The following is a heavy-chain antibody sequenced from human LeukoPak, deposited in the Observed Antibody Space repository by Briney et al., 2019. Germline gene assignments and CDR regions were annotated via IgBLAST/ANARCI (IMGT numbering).Heavy chain of an antibody. Sequence: SVKVSCKASGGTFSSYAISWVRQAPGQGLEWMGGIIPIFGTANYAQKFQGRVTITTDESTSTAYMELSSLRSEDTAVYYCARGSYYYDSSGYYCLGYWGQGTLVTVSS. CDR1: GGTFSSYA. D-gene: IGHD3-22*01. V-gene: IGHV1-69*05. CDR3: ARGSYYYDSSGYYCLGY. J-gene: IGHJ4*02. CDR2: IIPIFGTA.